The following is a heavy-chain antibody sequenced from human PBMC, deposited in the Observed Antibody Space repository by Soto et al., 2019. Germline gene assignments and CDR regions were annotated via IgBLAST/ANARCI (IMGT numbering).Heavy chain of an antibody. Sequence: PSETLSLTCTVSGGSVSSGSYYWSWIRQPPGKGLEWIGYIYYSGSTNYNPSLKSRVTISADTSKNQFSLKLFSVTAADTARYYCARATGYSSTWYDSWGQGIQVTVSS. CDR2: IYYSGST. V-gene: IGHV4-61*01. D-gene: IGHD6-13*01. CDR3: ARATGYSSTWYDS. J-gene: IGHJ5*01. CDR1: GGSVSSGSYY.